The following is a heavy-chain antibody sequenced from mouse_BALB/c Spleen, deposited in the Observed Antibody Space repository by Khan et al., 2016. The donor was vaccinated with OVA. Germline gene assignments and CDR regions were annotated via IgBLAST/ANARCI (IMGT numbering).Heavy chain of an antibody. D-gene: IGHD2-2*01. CDR2: INTHSGVP. Sequence: QIQLVQSGPELKKPGETVRISCKASGYTFTTAGMQRVQKMPGKGLKWIGWINTHSGVPKYAEDFKGRFAFSLETSASTAYLQITNLKNEDTATYFCASGYGYGWYFDVWGAGTTVTVSS. CDR1: GYTFTTAG. J-gene: IGHJ1*01. CDR3: ASGYGYGWYFDV. V-gene: IGHV9-4*02.